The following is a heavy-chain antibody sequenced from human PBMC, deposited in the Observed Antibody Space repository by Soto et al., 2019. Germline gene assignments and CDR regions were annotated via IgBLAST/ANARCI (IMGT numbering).Heavy chain of an antibody. CDR3: ARHHGSSSWYGGLDAFDI. Sequence: PGESLKISCKGSGYSFTSYWISWVRQMPGKGLEWMGRIDPSDSYTNYSPSFQGHVTISADKSISTAYLQWSSLKASDTAMYYCARHHGSSSWYGGLDAFDIWGQGTMVTVSS. J-gene: IGHJ3*02. CDR2: IDPSDSYT. CDR1: GYSFTSYW. V-gene: IGHV5-10-1*01. D-gene: IGHD6-13*01.